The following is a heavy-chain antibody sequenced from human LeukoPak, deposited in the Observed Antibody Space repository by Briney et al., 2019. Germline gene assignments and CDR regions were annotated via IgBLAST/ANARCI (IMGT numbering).Heavy chain of an antibody. CDR3: AKAGDYSYFDY. D-gene: IGHD4-11*01. J-gene: IGHJ4*02. CDR2: ISGSDGST. CDR1: GFTFSYYA. Sequence: GGSLRLSCAASGFTFSYYAMNWVRQAPGKGLEWVSAISGSDGSTYYADSVKGRFTISRDNSKNALYLQMNSLRAEDTAVYYCAKAGDYSYFDYWGQGTLVTVSS. V-gene: IGHV3-23*01.